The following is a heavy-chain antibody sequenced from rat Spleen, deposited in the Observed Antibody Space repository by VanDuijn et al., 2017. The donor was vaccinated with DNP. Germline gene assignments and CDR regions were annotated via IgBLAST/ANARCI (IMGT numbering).Heavy chain of an antibody. CDR2: ITYDGGTT. CDR3: TTDAAY. V-gene: IGHV5-20*01. J-gene: IGHJ3*01. CDR1: GFTFSDYY. Sequence: EVQLVESGGGLVQPGRSLKLSCAASGFTFSDYYLAWVRQTPTKGLEWVSSITYDGGTTYYRDSVKGRFTISRDNAKSSLYLQMDSLRSEDTATYYCTTDAAYWGQGTLVTVSS.